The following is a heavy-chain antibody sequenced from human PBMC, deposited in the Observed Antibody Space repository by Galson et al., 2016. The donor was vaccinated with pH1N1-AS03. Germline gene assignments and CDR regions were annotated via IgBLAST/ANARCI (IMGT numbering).Heavy chain of an antibody. Sequence: ETLSLTCTVSGGSISNSNYYWGWIRQPPGKGLEWIGSIYYSGSAYYNPSLKSRVTISIDTSKNQFSLRLSSVTAADTAVYYCARHPYNSSPLYYYSYYMDVWGKGTTVTVSS. V-gene: IGHV4-39*01. CDR2: IYYSGSA. CDR1: GGSISNSNYY. D-gene: IGHD6-13*01. CDR3: ARHPYNSSPLYYYSYYMDV. J-gene: IGHJ6*03.